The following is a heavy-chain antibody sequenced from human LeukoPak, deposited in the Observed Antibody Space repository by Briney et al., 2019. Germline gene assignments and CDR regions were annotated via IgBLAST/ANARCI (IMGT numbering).Heavy chain of an antibody. Sequence: GASVTVSFKASGYTFTSYDINWVRQATGRGLEWMGWMHPNSGNTGYAQKFQGRVTMTRNTSISTAYMELSSLRSEDTAVYYCARGGIRSSFLYYYYYYCMDVWGKGTTVTVSS. V-gene: IGHV1-8*01. D-gene: IGHD6-6*01. CDR1: GYTFTSYD. CDR2: MHPNSGNT. J-gene: IGHJ6*03. CDR3: ARGGIRSSFLYYYYYYCMDV.